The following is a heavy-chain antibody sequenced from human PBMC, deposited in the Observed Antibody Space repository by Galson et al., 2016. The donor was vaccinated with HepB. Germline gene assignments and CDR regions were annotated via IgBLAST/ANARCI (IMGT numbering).Heavy chain of an antibody. V-gene: IGHV1-18*01. J-gene: IGHJ2*01. CDR2: ISAYNGNT. CDR3: ARDGLRFLEWLSPHWYFDL. D-gene: IGHD3-3*01. CDR1: GYTFTSYG. Sequence: SVKVSCKASGYTFTSYGISWVRQAPGQGLEWMGWISAYNGNTNYAQKLRGRVTMTTDTSTSTAYMELRSLKSDDTAVYYCARDGLRFLEWLSPHWYFDLWGRGTLVTVSS.